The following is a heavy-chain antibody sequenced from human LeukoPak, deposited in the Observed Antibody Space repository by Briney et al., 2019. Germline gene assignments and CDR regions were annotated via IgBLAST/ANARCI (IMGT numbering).Heavy chain of an antibody. J-gene: IGHJ4*02. V-gene: IGHV3-48*03. CDR3: AREGVTTPGDY. CDR2: IRSSGSSI. D-gene: IGHD4-17*01. CDR1: GFTFSNYE. Sequence: GGSLRLSCAASGFTFSNYEMNWVRQAPGKGREWVSNIRSSGSSIYYADSVKGRFTISRDNAKNSLYLQMNSLRAEDTAVYYCAREGVTTPGDYWGQGILVTVSS.